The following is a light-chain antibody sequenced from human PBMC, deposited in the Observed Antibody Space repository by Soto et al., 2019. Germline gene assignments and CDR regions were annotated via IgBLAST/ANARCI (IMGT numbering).Light chain of an antibody. CDR3: QQYDNPNLTVT. CDR2: AAS. J-gene: IGKJ4*01. CDR1: QNVSSN. Sequence: EVVMTQSPATLSVSPGERATLSCRASQNVSSNLAWFQQKPGQAPRLLIYAASTRATGLPSRFSGSGSGTDFTFTISSLQPEDIATYYCQQYDNPNLTVTFGGGTKVEIK. V-gene: IGKV3-15*01.